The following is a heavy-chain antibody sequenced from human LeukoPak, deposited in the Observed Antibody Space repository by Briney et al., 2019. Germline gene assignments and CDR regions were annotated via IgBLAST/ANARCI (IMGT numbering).Heavy chain of an antibody. CDR2: ISYDGSNK. D-gene: IGHD3-9*01. CDR1: GFTFSSYA. Sequence: GGSLRLSCAASGFTFSSYAMHWVRQAPGKGLEWVAVISYDGSNKYYADSAKGRFTISRDNSKNTLYLQMNSLRAEDTAVYYCARFPDFDWLFFDYWGQGTLVTVSS. CDR3: ARFPDFDWLFFDY. J-gene: IGHJ4*02. V-gene: IGHV3-30*04.